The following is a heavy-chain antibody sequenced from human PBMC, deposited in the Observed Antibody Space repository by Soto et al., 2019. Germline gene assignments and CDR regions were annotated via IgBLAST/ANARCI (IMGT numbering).Heavy chain of an antibody. D-gene: IGHD1-26*01. CDR2: ISAYNGDT. Sequence: ASVKVSCKASGYTFSNYGISWVRQAPGQGLEWMGWISAYNGDTNYAQRFQGRVTLTTDTSTSTAYVELRSLRSDDTAVYYCARDPNVRVIVGAISYMYFFDYWGQGTLVTVSS. J-gene: IGHJ4*02. CDR1: GYTFSNYG. V-gene: IGHV1-18*04. CDR3: ARDPNVRVIVGAISYMYFFDY.